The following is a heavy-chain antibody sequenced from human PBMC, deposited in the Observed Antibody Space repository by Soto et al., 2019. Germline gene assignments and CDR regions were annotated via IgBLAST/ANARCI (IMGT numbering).Heavy chain of an antibody. CDR2: IYYSGNT. D-gene: IGHD6-13*01. Sequence: SETLSLTCTVSGGSISSSSYYWGWIRQPPGKGLEWIGSIYYSGNTYYNPSLKSRVTISVDTSKNQLSLRPSSVTAEDTAVYYCGRRPGIAAAGKRGYYYYYMDVWGKGTTVTVSS. CDR3: GRRPGIAAAGKRGYYYYYMDV. J-gene: IGHJ6*03. V-gene: IGHV4-39*01. CDR1: GGSISSSSYY.